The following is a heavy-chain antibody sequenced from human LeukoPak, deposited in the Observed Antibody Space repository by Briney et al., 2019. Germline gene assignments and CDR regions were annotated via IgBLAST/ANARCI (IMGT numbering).Heavy chain of an antibody. D-gene: IGHD3/OR15-3a*01. Sequence: SETLSLTCIVSGGSLHRSFWTWARQPPGKGLQWIGRIYSSGTTDYCPSLKSRLTISINTSMNQFSLRLAYVTAADTAVYYCGRRPAVDGPIDNWGQGILVAVSS. V-gene: IGHV4-59*01. CDR3: GRRPAVDGPIDN. CDR2: IYSSGTT. CDR1: GGSLHRSF. J-gene: IGHJ4*02.